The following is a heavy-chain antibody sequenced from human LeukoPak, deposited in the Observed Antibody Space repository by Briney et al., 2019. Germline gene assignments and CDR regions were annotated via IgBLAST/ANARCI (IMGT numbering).Heavy chain of an antibody. CDR3: ASASDSSGWYRSSY. J-gene: IGHJ4*02. CDR1: GFTFSSYW. CDR2: IKQDGSDK. D-gene: IGHD6-19*01. V-gene: IGHV3-7*01. Sequence: GGSLRLSCAASGFTFSSYWMSLVRQAPGKGLEWVANIKQDGSDKYYVDSVKGRFTISRDNAKNSLYLQMYSLRADDTAVYFCASASDSSGWYRSSYWGQGTLVTVSS.